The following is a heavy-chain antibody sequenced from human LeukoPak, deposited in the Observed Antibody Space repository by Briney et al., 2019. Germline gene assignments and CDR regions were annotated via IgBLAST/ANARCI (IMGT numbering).Heavy chain of an antibody. Sequence: SGTLSLPCTVSGGSIRSYYWSWIRQPPGEGLGGIGYIYYSGSTNYNPSLTSRVTISVDTSKNQFSLKLSSVTAADTAVYYCARERHYDILTGYYDGPYAFDIWGQGTMVTVSS. CDR1: GGSIRSYY. CDR3: ARERHYDILTGYYDGPYAFDI. V-gene: IGHV4-59*01. J-gene: IGHJ3*02. D-gene: IGHD3-9*01. CDR2: IYYSGST.